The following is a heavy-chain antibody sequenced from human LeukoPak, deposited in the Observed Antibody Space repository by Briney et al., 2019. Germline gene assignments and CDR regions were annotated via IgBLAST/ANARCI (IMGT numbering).Heavy chain of an antibody. CDR2: IIPIFGTA. CDR1: GGTFSSYA. D-gene: IGHD3-22*01. V-gene: IGHV1-69*05. Sequence: ASVKVSCKASGGTFSSYAISWVRQAPGQGLEWMGGIIPIFGTANYAQKLQGRVTMTTDTSTSTAYMELRSLRSDDTAVYYCARGGDYYDSSGSPLDYWGQGTLVTVSS. CDR3: ARGGDYYDSSGSPLDY. J-gene: IGHJ4*02.